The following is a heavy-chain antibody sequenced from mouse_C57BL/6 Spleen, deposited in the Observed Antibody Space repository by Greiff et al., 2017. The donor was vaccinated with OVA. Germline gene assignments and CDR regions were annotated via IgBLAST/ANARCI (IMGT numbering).Heavy chain of an antibody. CDR2: INPNNGGT. CDR3: ARGGNYYGSSPFAY. CDR1: GYTFTDYY. D-gene: IGHD1-1*01. J-gene: IGHJ3*01. V-gene: IGHV1-26*01. Sequence: VQLQQSGPELVKPGASVKISCKASGYTFTDYYMNWVKQSHGKSLEWIGDINPNNGGTSYNQKFKGKATLTVDKSSSTAYMELRSLTSEDSAVYYCARGGNYYGSSPFAYWGQGTLVTVSA.